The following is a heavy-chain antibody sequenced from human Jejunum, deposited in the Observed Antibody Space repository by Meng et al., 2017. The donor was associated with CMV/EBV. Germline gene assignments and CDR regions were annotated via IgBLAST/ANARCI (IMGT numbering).Heavy chain of an antibody. V-gene: IGHV1-2*02. J-gene: IGHJ4*02. Sequence: KVSCKASGNSCSDYYMNWVRQAPGQGLEWMGWINPKTGGTDYAQKFQGRVTLTRDTSITTVYMELSNLKSDDSAVYYCSSAPGDYWGQGTLVTVS. CDR3: SSAPGDY. D-gene: IGHD1-14*01. CDR1: GNSCSDYY. CDR2: INPKTGGT.